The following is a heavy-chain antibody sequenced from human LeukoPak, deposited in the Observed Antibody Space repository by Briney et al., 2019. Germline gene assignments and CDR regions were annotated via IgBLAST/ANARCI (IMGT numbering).Heavy chain of an antibody. CDR2: ISSSSSTI. Sequence: GGSLRLSCAASGFTLSNAWMNWVRQAPGKGLEWVSYISSSSSTIYYADSVKGRFTISRDNAKNSLYLQMNSLRAEDTAVYYCARTFVRVGDIWGQGTMVTVSS. CDR3: ARTFVRVGDI. CDR1: GFTLSNAW. D-gene: IGHD1-26*01. V-gene: IGHV3-48*01. J-gene: IGHJ3*02.